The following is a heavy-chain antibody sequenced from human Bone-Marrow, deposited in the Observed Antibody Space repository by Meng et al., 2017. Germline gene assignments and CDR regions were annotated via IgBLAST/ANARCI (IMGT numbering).Heavy chain of an antibody. Sequence: SCAISGDSVSGNSAAWNWIRQSPSRGLEWLGRTYYRSKWYYDYAVSVKSRVTINPDTSKNQFSLQLNSVTPEDTAVYYCARGVGGNISAAGNRFDYWGQGTLVTVSS. CDR1: GDSVSGNSAA. CDR2: TYYRSKWYY. CDR3: ARGVGGNISAAGNRFDY. J-gene: IGHJ4*02. V-gene: IGHV6-1*01. D-gene: IGHD6-13*01.